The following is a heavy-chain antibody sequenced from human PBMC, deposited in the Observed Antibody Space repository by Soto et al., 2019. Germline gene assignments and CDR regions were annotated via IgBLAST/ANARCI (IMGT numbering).Heavy chain of an antibody. CDR1: GGSIRSYY. Sequence: SETLPLTCNVSGGSIRSYYWWWFRQPTRKGLEWIGYIYYSGSTNYNPSLKSRVTISVDTSKNQFSLKLSSVTAAFTAVYYCARHSGGWYYFDYWGQGTLVTVSS. D-gene: IGHD6-19*01. CDR2: IYYSGST. J-gene: IGHJ4*02. CDR3: ARHSGGWYYFDY. V-gene: IGHV4-59*08.